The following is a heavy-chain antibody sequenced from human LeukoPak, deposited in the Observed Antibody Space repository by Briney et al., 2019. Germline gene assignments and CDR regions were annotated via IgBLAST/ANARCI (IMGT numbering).Heavy chain of an antibody. V-gene: IGHV1-46*01. D-gene: IGHD4-17*01. CDR3: ARVRGDYTTPFDY. CDR2: INPAGGST. CDR1: GYTFTDYY. J-gene: IGHJ4*02. Sequence: ASVKVSCKASGYTFTDYYLHWVRQAPGQGLEWMGIINPAGGSTSYTQKFQGRVTMTRDTSTTTVYVELSSLRSEDTAVYYYARVRGDYTTPFDYWGQGTLVTVS.